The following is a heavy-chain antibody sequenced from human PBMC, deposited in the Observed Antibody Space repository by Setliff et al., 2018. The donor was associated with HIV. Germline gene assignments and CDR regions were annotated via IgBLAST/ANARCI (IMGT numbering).Heavy chain of an antibody. CDR1: GGSISSYY. Sequence: SETLSLTCTVSGGSISSYYWSWIRQPPGKGLEWIGSIYTSGSTNYNPSLKSRLTISVDTSKSQFSLRLTSVTAADTAIYYCARQVSIPGVAITPVDYWGQGALVTVSS. J-gene: IGHJ4*02. D-gene: IGHD5-12*01. CDR3: ARQVSIPGVAITPVDY. CDR2: IYTSGST. V-gene: IGHV4-59*08.